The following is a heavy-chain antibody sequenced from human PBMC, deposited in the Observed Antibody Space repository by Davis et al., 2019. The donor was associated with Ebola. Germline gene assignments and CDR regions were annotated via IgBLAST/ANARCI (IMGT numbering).Heavy chain of an antibody. J-gene: IGHJ6*02. CDR1: GYTFTSYD. CDR2: MNPNSGNT. D-gene: IGHD2-8*02. CDR3: AEIYWVRYGMDV. V-gene: IGHV1-8*01. Sequence: AASVKVSCKASGYTFTSYDINWVRQAPGQGLEWMGWMNPNSGNTGYAQKFQGRVTMTRNTSISTAYMELSSLRSEDTAVYYCAEIYWVRYGMDVWGQGTTVTVSS.